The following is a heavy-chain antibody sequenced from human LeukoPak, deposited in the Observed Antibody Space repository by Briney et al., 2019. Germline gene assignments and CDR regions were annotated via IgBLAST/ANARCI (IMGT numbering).Heavy chain of an antibody. Sequence: PGGSLRLSCAASGFTFGNFGMHWVRQAPGKGLEWVAFIRYDGSNKYYVDSVKGRFTVSRDNSKNTLSLQMNSLRPEDTAVYYCARKGFGSITVPGTFDYWGQGTLVTVSS. CDR2: IRYDGSNK. V-gene: IGHV3-30*02. CDR1: GFTFGNFG. CDR3: ARKGFGSITVPGTFDY. J-gene: IGHJ4*02. D-gene: IGHD6-19*01.